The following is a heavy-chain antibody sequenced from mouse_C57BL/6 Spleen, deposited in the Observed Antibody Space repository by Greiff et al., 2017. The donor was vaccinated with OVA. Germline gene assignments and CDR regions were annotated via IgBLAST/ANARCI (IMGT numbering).Heavy chain of an antibody. V-gene: IGHV1-55*01. J-gene: IGHJ2*01. CDR3: ARDGTTVVAPFDY. CDR1: GYTFTSYW. D-gene: IGHD1-1*01. CDR2: IYPGSGST. Sequence: VQLQQPGAELVKPGASVKMSCKASGYTFTSYWITWVKQRPGQGLEWIGDIYPGSGSTNYNEKFKSKATLTVDTSSSTAYMQLSSLTSEDSAVYYCARDGTTVVAPFDYWGQGTTLTVSS.